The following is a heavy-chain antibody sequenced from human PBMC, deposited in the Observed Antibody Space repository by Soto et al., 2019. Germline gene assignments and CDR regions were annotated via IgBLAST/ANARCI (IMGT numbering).Heavy chain of an antibody. J-gene: IGHJ4*02. D-gene: IGHD2-2*01. Sequence: SGTLSLTCAVNGGSFRGYYWSWIRQPPGKGLEWIGEINHTGGVTYKSALKSRVTILLDKSKNQFSLQLTSVTAADTALYYCARGEISRDYFDVSTSGFYFDSRGQGALVTVSS. CDR3: ARGEISRDYFDVSTSGFYFDS. CDR1: GGSFRGYY. CDR2: INHTGGV. V-gene: IGHV4-34*01.